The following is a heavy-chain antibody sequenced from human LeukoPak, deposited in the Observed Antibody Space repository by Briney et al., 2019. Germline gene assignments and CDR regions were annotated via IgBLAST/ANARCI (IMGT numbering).Heavy chain of an antibody. V-gene: IGHV1-8*01. D-gene: IGHD1-14*01. Sequence: ASVKVSCKTSGYPFTTYEINWVRQAAGQGLEWMGWVHPNSGSTAYAQKFQGRVTMTRDTSISTAHMELTGLRSDDTAVYFCARGPRNDPWGQGTLVTVSS. CDR2: VHPNSGST. J-gene: IGHJ5*02. CDR1: GYPFTTYE. CDR3: ARGPRNDP.